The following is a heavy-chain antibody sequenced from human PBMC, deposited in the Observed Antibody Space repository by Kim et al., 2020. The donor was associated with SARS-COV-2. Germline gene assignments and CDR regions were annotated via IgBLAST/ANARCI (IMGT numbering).Heavy chain of an antibody. J-gene: IGHJ6*02. V-gene: IGHV3-30*04. Sequence: GGSLRLSCAASGFDFRTHAMHWVRQAPGKGLEWLAVISFDGVNKKYADSVKGRISISRDNPQTTLYLQMSSLRGDDTAVYYCARSRLTIGYYGMDVWGRGTTDTVSS. CDR1: GFDFRTHA. D-gene: IGHD7-27*01. CDR3: ARSRLTIGYYGMDV. CDR2: ISFDGVNK.